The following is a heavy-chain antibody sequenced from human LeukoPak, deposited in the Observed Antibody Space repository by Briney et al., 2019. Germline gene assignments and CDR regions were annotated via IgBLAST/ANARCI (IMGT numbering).Heavy chain of an antibody. CDR1: GFTFGDYT. D-gene: IGHD2-2*01. V-gene: IGHV3-49*03. Sequence: GGSLRLSCTASGFTFGDYTMSWFRQAPGKGLEWVGFIRSKAYRGTTEYAAPVKGRFTISRDDSKSIAYLQMNSLKTEDTAVYYCTRSICEARSTSCYADYWGQGTLVTVSS. CDR2: IRSKAYRGTT. CDR3: TRSICEARSTSCYADY. J-gene: IGHJ4*02.